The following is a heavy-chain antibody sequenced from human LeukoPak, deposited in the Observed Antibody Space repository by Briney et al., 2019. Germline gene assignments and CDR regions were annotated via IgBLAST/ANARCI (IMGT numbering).Heavy chain of an antibody. CDR1: GYTFTSYD. CDR2: INPSGGST. D-gene: IGHD6-19*01. J-gene: IGHJ5*02. V-gene: IGHV1-46*01. Sequence: ASVKVSCKASGYTFTSYDINWVRQAPGQGLEWMGIINPSGGSTSYAQKFQGRVTMTRDMSTSTVYTELSSLRSEDTAVYYCARSSGSDWFDPWGQGTLVTVSS. CDR3: ARSSGSDWFDP.